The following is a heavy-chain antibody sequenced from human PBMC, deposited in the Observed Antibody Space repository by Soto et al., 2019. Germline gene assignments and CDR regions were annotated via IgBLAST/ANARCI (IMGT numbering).Heavy chain of an antibody. D-gene: IGHD3-16*01. CDR2: INPNSGGT. CDR3: SRDGGFTVGYGMDV. J-gene: IGHJ6*02. CDR1: GDTFTGYY. Sequence: ASVKVCCKASGDTFTGYYMHWVRQAPGQGLEWMGWINPNSGGTNYAQKFQGWVTMTRDTSISTAYMELSRLRSDDTAVYYCSRDGGFTVGYGMDVWGQGTTVTVSS. V-gene: IGHV1-2*04.